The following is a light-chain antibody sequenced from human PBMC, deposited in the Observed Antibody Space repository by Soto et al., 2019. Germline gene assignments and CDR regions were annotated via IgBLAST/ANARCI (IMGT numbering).Light chain of an antibody. V-gene: IGKV3-15*01. J-gene: IGKJ5*01. CDR2: GAS. CDR3: QQYNNWPFT. Sequence: EIVMTQSPATLSVSPGGRATLSCRASQSVSSNLAWYQQKPGQAPRLLIYGASTRATGIPARFSGGASGTEFTLTISSLQSEDFAVYYCQQYNNWPFTFGQGTRLEIK. CDR1: QSVSSN.